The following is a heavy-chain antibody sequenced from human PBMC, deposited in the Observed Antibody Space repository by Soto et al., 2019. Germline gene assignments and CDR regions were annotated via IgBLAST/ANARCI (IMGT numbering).Heavy chain of an antibody. Sequence: SETLSLTCTVSGGSISSGGYYWSWIRQHPGKGLEWIGYIYYSGSTYYNPSLKSRVTISVDTSKNQFSLKLSSVTAADTAVYYCAKTGYGGNSNWFDPWGQGTLVTVSA. CDR2: IYYSGST. CDR3: AKTGYGGNSNWFDP. CDR1: GGSISSGGYY. J-gene: IGHJ5*02. D-gene: IGHD2-21*02. V-gene: IGHV4-31*03.